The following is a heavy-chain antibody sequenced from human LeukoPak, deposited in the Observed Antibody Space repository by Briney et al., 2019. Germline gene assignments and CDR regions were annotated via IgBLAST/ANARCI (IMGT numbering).Heavy chain of an antibody. CDR3: ARDLVTAGPPSPFDY. CDR1: GFTFSSYW. D-gene: IGHD2-21*02. J-gene: IGHJ4*02. Sequence: GGSLRLSCAASGFTFSSYWMSWVRQAPGKGLEWVANIKQDGSEKYYVDPVKGRFTISRDNAKNSLYLQMNSLRAEDTAVYYCARDLVTAGPPSPFDYWGQGTLVTVSS. V-gene: IGHV3-7*01. CDR2: IKQDGSEK.